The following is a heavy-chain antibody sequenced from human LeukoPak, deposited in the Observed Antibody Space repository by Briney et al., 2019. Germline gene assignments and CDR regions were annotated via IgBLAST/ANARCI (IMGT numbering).Heavy chain of an antibody. D-gene: IGHD4-17*01. V-gene: IGHV1-24*01. Sequence: GASVKVSCKVSGYTLTELSMHWVRQAPGKGLEWMGGFDPEDGETIYAQKFQGRVTMTEDTSTDTAYMELSSLRSEDTAVYYCVMIGDYVYRGVYWGQGTLVTVSS. CDR2: FDPEDGET. CDR3: VMIGDYVYRGVY. CDR1: GYTLTELS. J-gene: IGHJ4*02.